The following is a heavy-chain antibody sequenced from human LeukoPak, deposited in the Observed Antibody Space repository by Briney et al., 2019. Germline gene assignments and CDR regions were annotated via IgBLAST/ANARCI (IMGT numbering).Heavy chain of an antibody. V-gene: IGHV3-15*01. CDR2: IKTKTEGGTT. Sequence: SGGSLRLSCAASGFTFSSYSMNWVRQAPGKGLEWVGRIKTKTEGGTTDYAAPVKGRFTISRDDSENTLYLQMNSLKTEDTAVYYCTTEGYSYGHHSFDIWGQGTMVTVSS. CDR1: GFTFSSYS. CDR3: TTEGYSYGHHSFDI. D-gene: IGHD5-18*01. J-gene: IGHJ3*02.